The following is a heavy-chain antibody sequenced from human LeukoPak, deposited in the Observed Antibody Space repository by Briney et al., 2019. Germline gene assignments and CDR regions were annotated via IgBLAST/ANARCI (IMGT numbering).Heavy chain of an antibody. CDR1: GFTFSSYG. Sequence: PGRSLRLSCAASGFTFSSYGMHWVRQAPGKGLEWVAVISYDGSNKYYADSVKGRFTISRDNSKNTLYLQMNSLRAEDTAVYYCARGIRVVVNPYYYYGMDVWGQGTTVTVSS. CDR3: ARGIRVVVNPYYYYGMDV. D-gene: IGHD3-22*01. V-gene: IGHV3-30*03. CDR2: ISYDGSNK. J-gene: IGHJ6*02.